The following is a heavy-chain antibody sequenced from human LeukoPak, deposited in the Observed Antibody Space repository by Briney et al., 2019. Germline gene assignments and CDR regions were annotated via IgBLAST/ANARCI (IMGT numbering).Heavy chain of an antibody. D-gene: IGHD1-26*01. CDR1: GGSFSGYY. CDR3: AARVGATPRGAPHYFDY. CDR2: INHSGST. Sequence: KPSETLSLTCAVYGGSFSGYYWSWIRQPPGKGLEWIGEINHSGSTNYNPSLKSRVTISVDTSKNQFSLKLSSVTAADTAVYYCAARVGATPRGAPHYFDYWGQGTLVTVSS. J-gene: IGHJ4*02. V-gene: IGHV4-34*01.